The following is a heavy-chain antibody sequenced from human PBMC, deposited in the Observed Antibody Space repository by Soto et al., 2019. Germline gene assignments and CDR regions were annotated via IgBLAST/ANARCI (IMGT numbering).Heavy chain of an antibody. CDR3: ARGGGSGWYRDACDI. V-gene: IGHV1-69*12. Sequence: QVQLVQSGAEVKKPGSSVKVSCKASGGTFSSYAISWVRQAPGQGLEWMGGIIPIFGTANYAQKFQGRVTITADESTSNAYMEQSSLRAEDTAVYYGARGGGSGWYRDACDIWGQGTMVTVSS. D-gene: IGHD6-19*01. CDR2: IIPIFGTA. J-gene: IGHJ3*02. CDR1: GGTFSSYA.